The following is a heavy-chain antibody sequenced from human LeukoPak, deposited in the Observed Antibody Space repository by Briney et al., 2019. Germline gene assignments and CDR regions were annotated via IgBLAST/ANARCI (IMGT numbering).Heavy chain of an antibody. V-gene: IGHV3-7*01. CDR1: GFTFSSYW. Sequence: PGGSLRLSCAASGFTFSSYWMSWVRQAPGKGLEWVANIKQDGSEKYYVDSVKGRFTISRDNAKNSLYLQMNSLRAEDTAVYYCARVPVRKAVAGGYFDYWGQGTLVTVSS. CDR2: IKQDGSEK. D-gene: IGHD6-19*01. J-gene: IGHJ4*02. CDR3: ARVPVRKAVAGGYFDY.